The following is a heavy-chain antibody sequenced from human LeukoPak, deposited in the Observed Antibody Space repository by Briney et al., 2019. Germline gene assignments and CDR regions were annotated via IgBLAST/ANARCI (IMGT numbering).Heavy chain of an antibody. Sequence: ASVKVSCKASGGTFSSYAISWVRQAPGQGLEWMGGIIPIFGTANYAQKFQGRVTITADESTSTAYMGLSSLRSEDTAVYYCASSTDLINIYDGDYFDYWGQGTLVTVSS. CDR1: GGTFSSYA. D-gene: IGHD5/OR15-5a*01. CDR3: ASSTDLINIYDGDYFDY. V-gene: IGHV1-69*13. J-gene: IGHJ4*02. CDR2: IIPIFGTA.